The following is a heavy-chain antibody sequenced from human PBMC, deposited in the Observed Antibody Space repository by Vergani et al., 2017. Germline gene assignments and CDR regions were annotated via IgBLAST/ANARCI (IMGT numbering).Heavy chain of an antibody. J-gene: IGHJ4*02. CDR3: TRPHGDILPPDPRRLDY. CDR2: INPSGGST. V-gene: IGHV1-46*03. CDR1: GYTFTSYY. Sequence: QVQLVQSGAEVKKPGASVKVSCKASGYTFTSYYMHWVRQAPGKGLEWMGIINPSGGSTSYAQKFQGRVTMTRDTSTSTVYMELSSLRSEDTAVYYCTRPHGDILPPDPRRLDYWGQGTLVTVSS.